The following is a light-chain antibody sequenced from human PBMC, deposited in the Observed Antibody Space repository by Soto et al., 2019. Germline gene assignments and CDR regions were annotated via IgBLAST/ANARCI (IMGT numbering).Light chain of an antibody. CDR3: QQYYDWPSLT. V-gene: IGKV3-15*01. J-gene: IGKJ4*02. Sequence: EIIMTQSPATLSVSPGERATLSCRASESVSSNLAWYQQKPGQAPRLLIYGASTRATGIPPRFSGSGSGKEFILSISSLQATDFAVFYCQQYYDWPSLTFGGGTKVEIK. CDR2: GAS. CDR1: ESVSSN.